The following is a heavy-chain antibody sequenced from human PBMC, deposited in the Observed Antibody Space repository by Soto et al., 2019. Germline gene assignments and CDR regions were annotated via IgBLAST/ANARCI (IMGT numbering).Heavy chain of an antibody. CDR3: ARKPDVATAKVGGGYVFDV. CDR1: SGSISPPNG. Sequence: QVQLQESGPGLVKPSGTLSLTCAASSGSISPPNGWGWVGRSPGRELQWIGDIYLMGSPKYNPSLKSRVSISIDKSKDRFFLNLTSVTAADTAVYYCARKPDVATAKVGGGYVFDVWGQGTMVTVSS. CDR2: IYLMGSP. J-gene: IGHJ3*01. D-gene: IGHD3-16*01. V-gene: IGHV4-4*02.